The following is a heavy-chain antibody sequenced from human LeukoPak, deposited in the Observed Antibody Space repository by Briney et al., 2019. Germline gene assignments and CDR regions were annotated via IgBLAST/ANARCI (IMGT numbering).Heavy chain of an antibody. J-gene: IGHJ6*03. D-gene: IGHD3-3*01. CDR2: IYYSGST. V-gene: IGHV4-39*01. CDR1: GGSISISNYY. CDR3: ARPGRSGAGTNHMDV. Sequence: SETLSLTCTVSGGSISISNYYWGWIRQPPGKGLEWIGSIYYSGSTFYNPSLKSRVTISVDTSNNQFSLRLNSVTAADTAVYYCARPGRSGAGTNHMDVWGKGTTVTVSS.